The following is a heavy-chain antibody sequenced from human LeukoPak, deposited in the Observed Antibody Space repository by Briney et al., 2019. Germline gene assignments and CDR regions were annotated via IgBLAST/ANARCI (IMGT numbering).Heavy chain of an antibody. J-gene: IGHJ4*02. CDR1: GYNFSGHY. D-gene: IGHD1-26*01. V-gene: IGHV1-2*02. CDR2: IKPSNGDT. Sequence: ASVKVSCKASGYNFSGHYMHWVRQAPGQGLEWMGWIKPSNGDTKYAQDFQGRVTMTRDTSISTAYMELSSLRSDDTAVYYCASPPLSSAMYYAHWGQGTLVTVSS. CDR3: ASPPLSSAMYYAH.